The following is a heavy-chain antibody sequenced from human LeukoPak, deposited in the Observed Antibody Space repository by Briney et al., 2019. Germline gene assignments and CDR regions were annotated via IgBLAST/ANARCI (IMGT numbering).Heavy chain of an antibody. CDR1: GDSVSSDRAA. Sequence: SQTLSLTCAISGDSVSSDRAAWNWIRQSPSRGLEWLGRTYYRSKWFDEYAVSVKSRITIKPDTSRNQFSLHLNSVTPEDTAVYFYARTTVYDGSKYYGLDVWGQGTTVTVSS. CDR2: TYYRSKWFD. V-gene: IGHV6-1*01. D-gene: IGHD5/OR15-5a*01. CDR3: ARTTVYDGSKYYGLDV. J-gene: IGHJ6*02.